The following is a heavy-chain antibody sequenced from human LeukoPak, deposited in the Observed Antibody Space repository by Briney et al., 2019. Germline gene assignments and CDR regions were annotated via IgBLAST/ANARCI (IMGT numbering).Heavy chain of an antibody. CDR3: AKPGPGRGYCSSTSCYRLDY. CDR2: ISGSGGST. V-gene: IGHV3-23*01. J-gene: IGHJ4*02. Sequence: GGSLRLSCAASGFTVSSNYMSWVRQAPGKGLEWVSAISGSGGSTYYADSVKGRFTISRDNSKNTLYLQMNSLRAEDTAVYYCAKPGPGRGYCSSTSCYRLDYWGQGTLVTVSS. CDR1: GFTVSSNY. D-gene: IGHD2-2*02.